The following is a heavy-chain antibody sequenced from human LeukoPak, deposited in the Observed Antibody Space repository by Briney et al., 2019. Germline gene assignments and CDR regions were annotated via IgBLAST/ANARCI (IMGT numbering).Heavy chain of an antibody. V-gene: IGHV1-2*04. J-gene: IGHJ4*02. Sequence: ASVKVSCKASGYTFTGYYMHWVGPAPGKGLEWMGWVNPNSGSTKSAQKSQGWVTMTRDTSISPAYIELSRLRSDDTAVYYCARTRLRIGYYDSSGYPFDYWGQGTLVTVSS. CDR1: GYTFTGYY. CDR2: VNPNSGST. D-gene: IGHD3-22*01. CDR3: ARTRLRIGYYDSSGYPFDY.